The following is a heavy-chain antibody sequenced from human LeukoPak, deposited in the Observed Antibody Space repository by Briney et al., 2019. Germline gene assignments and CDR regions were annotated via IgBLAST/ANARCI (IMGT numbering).Heavy chain of an antibody. CDR2: ISSSSSYI. D-gene: IGHD2-15*01. Sequence: GGSLRLSCAASGFTFSSYSMNWVRQAPGKGLEWVSSISSSSSYIYYADSVKGRFTISRDNAKNSLYLQMNSLRAEDTAVYYCARYAKWSDAFDIWGQGTMVTVSS. CDR1: GFTFSSYS. J-gene: IGHJ3*02. CDR3: ARYAKWSDAFDI. V-gene: IGHV3-21*01.